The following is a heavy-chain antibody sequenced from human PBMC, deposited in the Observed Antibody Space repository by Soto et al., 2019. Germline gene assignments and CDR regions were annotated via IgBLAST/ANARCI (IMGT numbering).Heavy chain of an antibody. CDR2: ISYDGGNK. D-gene: IGHD3-16*01. V-gene: IGHV3-30*02. CDR3: ANVMITLGGTIWVWAA. CDR1: GFIFSSYG. Sequence: GGSLRLSCAASGFIFSSYGMHWIRQAPGKGLEWVAFISYDGGNKYYADSVKGRFTISRDNSKNTLFLQMNNLRAEDRVVYSWANVMITLGGTIWVWAAGGQGPRVPAS. J-gene: IGHJ6*02.